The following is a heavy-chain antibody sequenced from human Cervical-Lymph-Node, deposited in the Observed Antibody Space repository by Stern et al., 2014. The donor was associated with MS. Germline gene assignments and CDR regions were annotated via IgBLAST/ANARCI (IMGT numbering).Heavy chain of an antibody. D-gene: IGHD2-15*01. CDR3: VRDTNYSPDS. J-gene: IGHJ4*02. CDR2: TQVENGYI. CDR1: GYSFTTYG. V-gene: IGHV1-18*01. Sequence: VQLVESGTEVKTPGASVKVSCKASGYSFTTYGIAWVRQAPGQGFESMAWTQVENGYIKIAPRLQDRDSVTTDTSTSTAYMEPRSLRSDDTAVYYCVRDTNYSPDSWGQGTLVTVSS.